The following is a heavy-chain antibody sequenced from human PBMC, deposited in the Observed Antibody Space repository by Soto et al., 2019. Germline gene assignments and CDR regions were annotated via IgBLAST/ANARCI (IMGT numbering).Heavy chain of an antibody. CDR3: ARDLRYLSGSPFDY. J-gene: IGHJ4*02. V-gene: IGHV3-66*01. CDR1: GLTVSNNY. D-gene: IGHD3-10*01. Sequence: EVQLVESGGGLVQPGGSLRLSCAASGLTVSNNYMTWFRQAPGKGLEWVSVIYSGGSTYYADSVKGKFTISRDNPKNTLYLQMNNLRAEDTAVYYCARDLRYLSGSPFDYWGQGTLVTVSS. CDR2: IYSGGST.